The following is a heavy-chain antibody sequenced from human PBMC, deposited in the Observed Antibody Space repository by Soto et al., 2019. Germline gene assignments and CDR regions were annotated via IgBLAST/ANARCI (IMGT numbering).Heavy chain of an antibody. V-gene: IGHV3-23*01. J-gene: IGHJ1*01. D-gene: IGHD6-13*01. CDR3: AKDQAAAGTISRYFQH. CDR1: GFSFSTYA. CDR2: ISGSGGTT. Sequence: EVQLLESGGGLVQPEGSLRLSCAASGFSFSTYAMSWVRQAPGKGLEWVSGISGSGGTTYYADSVKGRFTISRDNSKNTLYLQVNSLRAEDTAVYYCAKDQAAAGTISRYFQHWGQGTLVTV.